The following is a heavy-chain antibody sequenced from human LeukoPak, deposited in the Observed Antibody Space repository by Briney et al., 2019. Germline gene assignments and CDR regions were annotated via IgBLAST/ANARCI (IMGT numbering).Heavy chain of an antibody. CDR2: INHSGST. CDR3: ARKEYSGSYFDY. J-gene: IGHJ4*02. CDR1: GGSFSGYY. D-gene: IGHD1-26*01. V-gene: IGHV4-34*01. Sequence: SETLSLTCAVYGGSFSGYYWSWIRQPPGKGLEWIGEINHSGSTNYNPSLKSRVTIPVDTSKNQFSLKLSSVTAADAAVYYCARKEYSGSYFDYWGQGTLVTVSS.